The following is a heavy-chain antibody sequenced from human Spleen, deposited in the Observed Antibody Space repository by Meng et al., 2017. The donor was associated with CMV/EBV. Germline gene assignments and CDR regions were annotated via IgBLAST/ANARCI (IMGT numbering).Heavy chain of an antibody. CDR2: ISGTGGST. D-gene: IGHD2-15*01. J-gene: IGHJ4*02. CDR3: AKGSSGGWPYYFNY. CDR1: GFTFSSYA. Sequence: GESLKISCAASGFTFSSYAMSWVRQAPGKGLEWVSTISGTGGSTFYADSVKGRFTISRDNSKNTLYLQMNSLRAEDTAVYYCAKGSSGGWPYYFNYWGQETLVTVSS. V-gene: IGHV3-23*01.